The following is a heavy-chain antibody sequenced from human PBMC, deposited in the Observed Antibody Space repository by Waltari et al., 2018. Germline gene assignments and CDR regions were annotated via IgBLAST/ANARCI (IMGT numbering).Heavy chain of an antibody. V-gene: IGHV3-23*03. CDR1: AFTFSRYD. J-gene: IGHJ4*02. CDR2: IYGGGST. Sequence: EVQLLESGGGLAPPGGSLRLSCAASAFTFSRYDLRWVRQAPGKGLEWVSVIYGGGSTYYADSVKGRFTISRDNSKNTLYLQMNSLRAEDTAVYYCAKDWAGSPNDYWGQGTLVTVSS. CDR3: AKDWAGSPNDY. D-gene: IGHD1-26*01.